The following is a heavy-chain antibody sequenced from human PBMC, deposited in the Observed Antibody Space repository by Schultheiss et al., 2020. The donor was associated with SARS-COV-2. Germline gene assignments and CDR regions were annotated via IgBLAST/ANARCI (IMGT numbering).Heavy chain of an antibody. V-gene: IGHV4-4*02. J-gene: IGHJ6*02. Sequence: SETLSLTCAVSGASVSSSNWWSWVRQTPGKGLEWIGYIYYSGNTNYNPSLKSRVTISVHTSKNQFSLKLSSVTAADTAVYYCARAAPYKGYYYGMDVWGQGTTVTVSS. CDR3: ARAAPYKGYYYGMDV. CDR1: GASVSSSNW. D-gene: IGHD1-14*01. CDR2: IYYSGNT.